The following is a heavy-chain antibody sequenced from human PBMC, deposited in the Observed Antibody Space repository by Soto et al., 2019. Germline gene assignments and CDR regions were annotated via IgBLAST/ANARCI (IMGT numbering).Heavy chain of an antibody. CDR3: AHIVVAGLGYYFDY. D-gene: IGHD6-19*01. J-gene: IGHJ4*02. V-gene: IGHV2-5*02. Sequence: QITLKESGPPLVKPTQTLTLTCTFSGFSLSSTRMAVGWIRQPPEKALEWLALIYWDDDKRYSPFLKSRLTITKDNSKNQVVLTMSNMDPVDTASYYCAHIVVAGLGYYFDYWGQGTLVTVSS. CDR1: GFSLSSTRMA. CDR2: IYWDDDK.